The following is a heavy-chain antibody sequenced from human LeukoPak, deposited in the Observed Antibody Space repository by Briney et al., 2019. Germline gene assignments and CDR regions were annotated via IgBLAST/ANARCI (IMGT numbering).Heavy chain of an antibody. J-gene: IGHJ5*02. CDR2: ISAYNGNT. V-gene: IGHV1-18*01. Sequence: GASVKVSCKASGYTFTSYGISWVRQAPGQGLEWMGWISAYNGNTNYAQKLQGRVTMTTDTSTSTAYMELRSLRSDDTAVYYCARDRMVRGRYNWFDPWGQGTLVTVSS. D-gene: IGHD3-10*01. CDR3: ARDRMVRGRYNWFDP. CDR1: GYTFTSYG.